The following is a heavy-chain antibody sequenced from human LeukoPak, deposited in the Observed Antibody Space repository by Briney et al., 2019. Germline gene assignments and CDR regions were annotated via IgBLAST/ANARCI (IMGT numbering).Heavy chain of an antibody. D-gene: IGHD6-13*01. V-gene: IGHV4-34*01. Sequence: PSETLSLTCAVYGRSFSGYYWSWIRQPPGKGLEWIGEINHSGSTNYNPSLKSRVTISVDTSKNQFSLKLSSVTAADTAVYYCVRGGSWYYFDYWGQGTLVTVSS. CDR1: GRSFSGYY. CDR2: INHSGST. J-gene: IGHJ4*02. CDR3: VRGGSWYYFDY.